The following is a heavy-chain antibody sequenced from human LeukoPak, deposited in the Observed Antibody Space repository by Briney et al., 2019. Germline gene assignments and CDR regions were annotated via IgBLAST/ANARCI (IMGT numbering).Heavy chain of an antibody. V-gene: IGHV1-69*04. CDR1: GGTFSSYA. D-gene: IGHD3-22*01. Sequence: SVKVSCKAPGGTFSSYAISWVRQAPGQGLEWMGRIIPILGIANYAQKFQGRVTITADKSTSTAYMELSSLRSEDTAVYYCACGTPYDSSGYYSGFDPWGQGTLVTVSS. CDR2: IIPILGIA. CDR3: ACGTPYDSSGYYSGFDP. J-gene: IGHJ5*02.